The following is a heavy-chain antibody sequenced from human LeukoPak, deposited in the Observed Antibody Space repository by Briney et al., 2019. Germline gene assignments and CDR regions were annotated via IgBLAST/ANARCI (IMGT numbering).Heavy chain of an antibody. CDR3: ARGYRRAFDI. J-gene: IGHJ3*02. CDR1: EFTLSTYA. D-gene: IGHD5-12*01. V-gene: IGHV3-30*04. Sequence: GGSLRLSCAASEFTLSTYAMHWVRQAPGKGLKWVAVISYDGSNKYYADSVKGRFTISRDNSKNTLYLQMNSLRAEDTAVYYCARGYRRAFDIWGQGTMVPVSS. CDR2: ISYDGSNK.